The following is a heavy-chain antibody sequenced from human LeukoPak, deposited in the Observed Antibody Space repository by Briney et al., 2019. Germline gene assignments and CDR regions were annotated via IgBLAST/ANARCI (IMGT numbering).Heavy chain of an antibody. V-gene: IGHV1-8*01. CDR2: MNPNSGNT. J-gene: IGHJ6*02. CDR1: GYTFTSYD. CDR3: ARGGLKHYYDSSDYYYGMDV. D-gene: IGHD3-22*01. Sequence: ASVKVSCKASGYTFTSYDINWVRQATGQGLEWMGWMNPNSGNTGYAQKFQGRVTMTRNTSISTAYMELSSLRSEDTAVYYCARGGLKHYYDSSDYYYGMDVWGQGTLVTVSS.